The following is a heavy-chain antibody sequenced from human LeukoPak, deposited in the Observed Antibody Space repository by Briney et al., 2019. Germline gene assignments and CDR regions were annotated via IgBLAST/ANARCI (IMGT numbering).Heavy chain of an antibody. D-gene: IGHD2-2*01. CDR1: GFTFSSYS. CDR3: ARVSAAMTNWHFDN. V-gene: IGHV3-21*01. CDR2: FSKSGPYI. J-gene: IGHJ2*01. Sequence: GGSLRLSCADSGFTFSSYSMNWVRQAPGKGLEWVSSFSKSGPYIYYADSVKGRFTISRDNAKNSLYLQMNSLRAEDTAVYYCARVSAAMTNWHFDNWGRGTLVTVSS.